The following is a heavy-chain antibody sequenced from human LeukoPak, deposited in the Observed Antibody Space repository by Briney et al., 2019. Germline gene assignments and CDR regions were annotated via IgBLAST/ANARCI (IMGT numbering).Heavy chain of an antibody. CDR2: INPSGGST. CDR3: ATIVVVPAAQLDY. V-gene: IGHV1-46*01. D-gene: IGHD2-2*01. J-gene: IGHJ4*02. Sequence: ASVKVSCKASGYTFTGYYMHWVRQAPGQGLEWMGIINPSGGSTSYAQKFQGRVTMTRDTSTSTVYMELSSLRSEDTAVYYCATIVVVPAAQLDYWGQGTLVTVSS. CDR1: GYTFTGYY.